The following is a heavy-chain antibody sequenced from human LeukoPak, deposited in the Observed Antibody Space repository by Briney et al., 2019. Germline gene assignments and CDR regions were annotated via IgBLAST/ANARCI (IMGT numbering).Heavy chain of an antibody. CDR1: GYSFTSYW. Sequence: GESLKISCQGSGYSFTSYWIGWVRQMPGKGLEWMGIIYPGDADTRYSPSFQGQVTISADKSISTAYLQWSSLKASDTAMYYCARNTRVRGVTHYYYGMDVWGKGTTVTVSS. J-gene: IGHJ6*04. D-gene: IGHD3-10*01. CDR3: ARNTRVRGVTHYYYGMDV. V-gene: IGHV5-51*01. CDR2: IYPGDADT.